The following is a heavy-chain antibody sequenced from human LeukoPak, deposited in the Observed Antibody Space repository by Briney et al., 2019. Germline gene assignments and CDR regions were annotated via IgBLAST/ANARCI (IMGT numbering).Heavy chain of an antibody. J-gene: IGHJ4*02. CDR1: GYTFTSYD. Sequence: ASVKVSCKASGYTFTSYDINWVRQATGRGLEWMGWMNPNSGNTGYAQKFQGRVTITRNTSISTAYMELSSLRSEDTAVYYCARGGKYCSSTSCYTVDYWGQRTLVTVSS. CDR3: ARGGKYCSSTSCYTVDY. V-gene: IGHV1-8*03. CDR2: MNPNSGNT. D-gene: IGHD2-2*02.